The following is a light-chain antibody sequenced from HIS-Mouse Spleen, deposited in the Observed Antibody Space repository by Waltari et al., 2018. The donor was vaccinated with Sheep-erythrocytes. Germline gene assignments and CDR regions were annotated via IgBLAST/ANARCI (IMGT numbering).Light chain of an antibody. CDR2: DVS. CDR1: SSDVVGYNY. CDR3: CSYAGSYNHV. Sequence: QSALTQPRSVSGSPGQSVTISCTGTSSDVVGYNYVSWYQQHPGTAPKLMIYDVSKRPSGVPDRFSGSNSGNTASRTISGLQAEDEADYYCCSYAGSYNHVFATGTKVTVL. V-gene: IGLV2-11*01. J-gene: IGLJ1*01.